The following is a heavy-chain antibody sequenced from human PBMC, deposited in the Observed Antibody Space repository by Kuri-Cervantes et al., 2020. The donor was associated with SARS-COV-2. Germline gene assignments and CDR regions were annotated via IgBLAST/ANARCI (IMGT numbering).Heavy chain of an antibody. V-gene: IGHV4-39*01. CDR1: GGSISSSSYY. Sequence: ESLKISCTVSGGSISSSSYYWGWIRQPPGKGPEWIGSIYYSGTTYYNPSLKSRVTISVDTSKNQFSLRLSSVTAADTAVYYCARRSPYDFWSGPTYNDAFDIWGQGTMVTVSS. CDR3: ARRSPYDFWSGPTYNDAFDI. CDR2: IYYSGTT. D-gene: IGHD3-3*01. J-gene: IGHJ3*02.